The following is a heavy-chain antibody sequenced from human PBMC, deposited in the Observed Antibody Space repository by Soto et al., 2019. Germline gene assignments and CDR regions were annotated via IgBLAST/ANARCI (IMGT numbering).Heavy chain of an antibody. CDR1: GYTFTSYG. CDR3: ARGEGYRIAAAGMPFDY. V-gene: IGHV1-18*01. CDR2: ISDYNGNT. J-gene: IGHJ4*02. Sequence: QVQLVQSGAEVKKPGASVKVSCKASGYTFTSYGISWVRQAPGQGLEWMGWISDYNGNTNYAQKLQGRVTMTTDTVTSTAYMEQRILRSDDTAVYYCARGEGYRIAAAGMPFDYWGQGTLVTVSS. D-gene: IGHD6-13*01.